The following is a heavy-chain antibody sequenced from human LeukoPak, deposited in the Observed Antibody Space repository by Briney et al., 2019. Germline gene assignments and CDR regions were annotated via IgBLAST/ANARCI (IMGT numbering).Heavy chain of an antibody. D-gene: IGHD2-2*01. Sequence: ASVKVSCKASGYTFTDYYMRWVRQAPGQGFEWMGWINPNDGDANYAQKFQGRVTMTRDTSISTAHMEVSRLRSDDTAVYYCARANFLYCSSSTCLFDYWGQGTLVTVSS. V-gene: IGHV1-2*02. CDR1: GYTFTDYY. CDR2: INPNDGDA. J-gene: IGHJ4*02. CDR3: ARANFLYCSSSTCLFDY.